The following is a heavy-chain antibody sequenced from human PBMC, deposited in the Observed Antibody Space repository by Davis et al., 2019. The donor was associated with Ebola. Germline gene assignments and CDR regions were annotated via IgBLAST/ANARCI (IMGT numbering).Heavy chain of an antibody. V-gene: IGHV1-69*13. J-gene: IGHJ4*02. D-gene: IGHD1-26*01. CDR2: VIPVFGTT. CDR3: AREVGETKLDQ. CDR1: GCTFSSYT. Sequence: SVKVSCKASGCTFSSYTITWVRQAPGQGPEWMGWVIPVFGTTNYAQKFQGRVTLTADESTSTAYMELTNLRSDDTAVYYWAREVGETKLDQWGQGTLVTVSS.